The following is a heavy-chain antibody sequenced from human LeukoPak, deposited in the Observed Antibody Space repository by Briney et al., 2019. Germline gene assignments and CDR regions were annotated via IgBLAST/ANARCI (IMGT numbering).Heavy chain of an antibody. CDR2: IYTSGST. J-gene: IGHJ4*02. Sequence: PSQTLSLTCTVSGGSISIGSYYWSWIRQPAGKGLEWIGRIYTSGSTNYNPSLKSRVTISVDTSKNQFSLNLSSVTAADTAVYYCARGGYSHSNVLVNLWGQGTLVTVSS. CDR3: ARGGYSHSNVLVNL. CDR1: GGSISIGSYY. D-gene: IGHD5-18*01. V-gene: IGHV4-61*02.